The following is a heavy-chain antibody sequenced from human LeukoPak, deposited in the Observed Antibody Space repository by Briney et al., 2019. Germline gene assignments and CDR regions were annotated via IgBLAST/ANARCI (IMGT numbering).Heavy chain of an antibody. CDR1: GGSFSGYY. D-gene: IGHD2-15*01. J-gene: IGHJ6*03. CDR2: INHSRST. Sequence: SETLSLTCAVYGGSFSGYYWSWIRQPPGKGLEWIGEINHSRSTNYNPSLKSRVTISVGTSKNQFSLKLSSVTAADTAVYYCARVCSGGSCYPHLYYYYYMDVWGKGTTVTVSS. V-gene: IGHV4-34*01. CDR3: ARVCSGGSCYPHLYYYYYMDV.